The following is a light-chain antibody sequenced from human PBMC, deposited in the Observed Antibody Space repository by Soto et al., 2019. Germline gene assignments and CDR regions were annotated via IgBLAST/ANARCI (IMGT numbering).Light chain of an antibody. CDR1: QSVNSN. CDR2: VAS. V-gene: IGKV3-15*01. J-gene: IGKJ4*01. CDR3: QQYNGWPLT. Sequence: EIVMTQSPVTLSVSPGDRATLSCRASQSVNSNLAWYQHKPGQTPKLLIYVASTRTTGIPARFSGSGSGTEFPLTISSLQAEDFAVYYCQQYNGWPLTVGGGTKVEFK.